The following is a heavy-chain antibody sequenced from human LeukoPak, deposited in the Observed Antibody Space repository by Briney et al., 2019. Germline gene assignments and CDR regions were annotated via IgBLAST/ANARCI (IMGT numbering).Heavy chain of an antibody. Sequence: PGRSLRLSCAASGFTFSSYGMHWVRQAPGKGLEWVAVIWYDGSNKYYADSVKGRFTISRDNAKNSLYLQMNSLRAEDTALYYCAKDIGSGYYFDYWGQGTLVTVSS. CDR1: GFTFSSYG. D-gene: IGHD6-19*01. CDR3: AKDIGSGYYFDY. J-gene: IGHJ4*02. V-gene: IGHV3-33*03. CDR2: IWYDGSNK.